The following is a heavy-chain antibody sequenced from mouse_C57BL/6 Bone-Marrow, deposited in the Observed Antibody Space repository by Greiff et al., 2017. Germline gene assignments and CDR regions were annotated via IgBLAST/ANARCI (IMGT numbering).Heavy chain of an antibody. CDR1: GFSLSTFGMG. CDR3: ARSKAMDY. V-gene: IGHV8-8*01. Sequence: QVQLKQSGPGLLQPSQTLSLTCSFSGFSLSTFGMGVGWLRQPSGKGLVWLAHPWWGDDKYYNPALKSGLTISKDTSKTQVFLKIANVDTADTATYYCARSKAMDYWGQGTSVTVS. CDR2: PWWGDDK. J-gene: IGHJ4*01.